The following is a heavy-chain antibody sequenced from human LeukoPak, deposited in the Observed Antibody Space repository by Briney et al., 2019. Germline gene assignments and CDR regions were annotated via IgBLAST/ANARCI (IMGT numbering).Heavy chain of an antibody. Sequence: SETLSLTCTVSGYSISSGYYGGWIRQPPGKGLEWIGSIYYSGSTYYNPSLKSRVTISVDTSKNQFSLKLSSVTAADTAVYYCARGGLVVPIDYWGQGILVTVSS. J-gene: IGHJ4*02. CDR1: GYSISSGYY. CDR3: ARGGLVVPIDY. CDR2: IYYSGST. V-gene: IGHV4-38-2*02. D-gene: IGHD3-22*01.